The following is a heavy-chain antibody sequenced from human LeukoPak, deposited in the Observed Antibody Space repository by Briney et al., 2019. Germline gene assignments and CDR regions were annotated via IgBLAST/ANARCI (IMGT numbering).Heavy chain of an antibody. D-gene: IGHD6-13*01. CDR1: GFTFSDHY. CDR2: IRNKANSYTT. CDR3: ARSSSSWYPLFVY. J-gene: IGHJ4*02. Sequence: PGGSLRLSCAASGFTFSDHYMDWVRQAPGKGLEWVGRIRNKANSYTTEYAASVKGRITISRDDSKNSLYLQMNSLKTEDTAVYYCARSSSSWYPLFVYWGQGTLVTVSS. V-gene: IGHV3-72*01.